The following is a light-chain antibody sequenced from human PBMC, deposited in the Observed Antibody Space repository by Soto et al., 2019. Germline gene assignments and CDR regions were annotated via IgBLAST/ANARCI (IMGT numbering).Light chain of an antibody. Sequence: EIVLTQSPATLSLSPGERATLSCRASQSVSSYLAWYQQKPGQAPRLLIYDSSNRATGIPARFSGSGSGNDFTLTISSLEPDDCAVYHCQQRSTFGGGPKVEIK. J-gene: IGKJ4*02. CDR2: DSS. V-gene: IGKV3-11*01. CDR1: QSVSSY. CDR3: QQRST.